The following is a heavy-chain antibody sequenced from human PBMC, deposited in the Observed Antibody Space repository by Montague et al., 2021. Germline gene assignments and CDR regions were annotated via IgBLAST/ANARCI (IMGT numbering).Heavy chain of an antibody. J-gene: IGHJ4*02. Sequence: TLSLTCTVSGDSLSSVGYSWTWIRQHPGKGLEWIGYMYYSGSTYYNPSLKSRVTISVDTSKNHFSLRLTSVTAADTAVYYCARGRLATGDFDYWGQGTLVTVSP. CDR3: ARGRLATGDFDY. V-gene: IGHV4-31*03. CDR1: GDSLSSVGYS. D-gene: IGHD6-13*01. CDR2: MYYSGST.